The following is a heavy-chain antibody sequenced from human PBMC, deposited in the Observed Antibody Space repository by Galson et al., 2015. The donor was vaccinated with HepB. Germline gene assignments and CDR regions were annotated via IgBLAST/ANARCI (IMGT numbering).Heavy chain of an antibody. CDR3: AREGGRSGYDCDN. Sequence: SLRLSCAVSGFTFSSYGMHWVRQAPGKGLEWVAIIWNDGSKKYYSGSVKGRFTISRDNSKNTLYLQMDSLRVDDTAVYYCAREGGRSGYDCDNWGQGTLVTVSS. V-gene: IGHV3-33*01. D-gene: IGHD5-12*01. CDR2: IWNDGSKK. J-gene: IGHJ4*02. CDR1: GFTFSSYG.